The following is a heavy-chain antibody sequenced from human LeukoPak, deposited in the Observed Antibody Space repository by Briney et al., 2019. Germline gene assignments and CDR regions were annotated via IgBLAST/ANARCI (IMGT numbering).Heavy chain of an antibody. J-gene: IGHJ4*02. CDR1: GGSVSSGSYY. V-gene: IGHV4-61*01. D-gene: IGHD3-9*01. CDR3: ARLPYYDILTGYIDY. Sequence: PSETLSITCTVSGGSVSSGSYYWSWIRQPPGKGLEWIGYIYYSGSTNYNPSLKSRVTISVDTSKNQFSLKLSSVTAADTAVYYCARLPYYDILTGYIDYWGQGTLVTVSS. CDR2: IYYSGST.